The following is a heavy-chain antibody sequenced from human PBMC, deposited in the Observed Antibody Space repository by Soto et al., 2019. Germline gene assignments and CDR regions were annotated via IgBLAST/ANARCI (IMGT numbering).Heavy chain of an antibody. CDR3: VRVAASDSAWLPGDY. CDR1: GFTFSFYH. J-gene: IGHJ4*02. Sequence: EVQLVENGGGLMQPGGSLRLSCAASGFTFSFYHMSWVRQAPGKGLEWVSAVHSDFKTYYSYSVKGRFTISRDNSKTTLYLQMHSLRAADTAVYYCVRVAASDSAWLPGDYWGQGTLVTVAS. D-gene: IGHD3-22*01. CDR2: VHSDFKT. V-gene: IGHV3-53*02.